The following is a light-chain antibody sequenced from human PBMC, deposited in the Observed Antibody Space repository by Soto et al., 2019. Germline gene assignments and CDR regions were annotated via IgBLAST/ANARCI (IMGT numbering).Light chain of an antibody. J-gene: IGLJ1*01. V-gene: IGLV1-47*01. CDR2: RNN. CDR1: SSNIGSNY. CDR3: AAWDDSLSGYV. Sequence: QSVLTQPPSASGTPGQRVTISCSGRSSNIGSNYVYWYQQLPGTAPKLLIYRNNQRPSGVPDRFSGSKSCTSASLAISGLRSEDEADYYCAAWDDSLSGYVFGTGTKVTVL.